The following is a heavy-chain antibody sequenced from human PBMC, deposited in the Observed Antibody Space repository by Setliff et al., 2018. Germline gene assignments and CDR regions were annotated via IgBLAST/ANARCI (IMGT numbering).Heavy chain of an antibody. V-gene: IGHV4-59*01. Sequence: SETLSLTCTVSGGSISSYYWSWIRQPPGKGLEWIGYIYYSGSTNYNPSLKSRVTISVDTSKNQFSLKLSSVTAADTAVYYCARLGPTYYNFWSGYYRYWGQGTLVTVSS. CDR2: IYYSGST. CDR1: GGSISSYY. D-gene: IGHD3-3*01. J-gene: IGHJ4*02. CDR3: ARLGPTYYNFWSGYYRY.